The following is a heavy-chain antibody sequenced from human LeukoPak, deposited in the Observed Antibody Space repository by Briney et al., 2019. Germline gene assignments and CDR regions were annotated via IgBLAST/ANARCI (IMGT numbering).Heavy chain of an antibody. J-gene: IGHJ4*02. CDR1: GFTFSSYA. V-gene: IGHV3-7*01. CDR2: IKQDGSEK. Sequence: SGGSLRLSCAASGFTFSSYAMHWVRQAPGKGLEWVANIKQDGSEKYYVDSVKGRFTISRDNAKNSLYLQMNSLRAEDTAVYYCARDSDFWSGHQEHYFDYWGQGTLVTVSS. D-gene: IGHD3-3*01. CDR3: ARDSDFWSGHQEHYFDY.